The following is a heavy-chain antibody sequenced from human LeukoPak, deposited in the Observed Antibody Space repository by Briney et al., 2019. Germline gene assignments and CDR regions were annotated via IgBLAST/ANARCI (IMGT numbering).Heavy chain of an antibody. J-gene: IGHJ5*02. CDR1: GGIFSSYA. D-gene: IGHD2-2*01. CDR3: ARDRCSSTSCYGLNWFDP. CDR2: IIPIFGTA. Sequence: ASVKVSCKASGGIFSSYAISWVRQAPGQGLEWMGGIIPIFGTANYAQKFLGRVTITTDESTSTAYMELSSLRSENTAVYYCARDRCSSTSCYGLNWFDPWGQGTLVTVSS. V-gene: IGHV1-69*05.